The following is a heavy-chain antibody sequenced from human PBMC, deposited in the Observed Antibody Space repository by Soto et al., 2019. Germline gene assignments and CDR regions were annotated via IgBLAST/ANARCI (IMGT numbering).Heavy chain of an antibody. CDR2: IRSKANSYAT. CDR1: GFTFSGSA. CDR3: TRLAPAPPETIIRGWYDYYYYMDV. Sequence: EVQLVESGGGLVQPGGSLKLSCAASGFTFSGSAMHWVRQASGKGLEWVGRIRSKANSYATAYAASVKGRFTISREVSKNTAYLQMNSLRTEDTAVDYSTRLAPAPPETIIRGWYDYYYYMDVWGKGTTVTVSS. V-gene: IGHV3-73*01. J-gene: IGHJ6*03. D-gene: IGHD2-15*01.